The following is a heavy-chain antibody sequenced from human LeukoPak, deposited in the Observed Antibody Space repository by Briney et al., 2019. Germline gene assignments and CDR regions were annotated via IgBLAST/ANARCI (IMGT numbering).Heavy chain of an antibody. J-gene: IGHJ4*02. CDR2: IKPSGGSA. CDR3: AREGGSGSYSYHFDF. CDR1: GYTFISYY. V-gene: IGHV1-46*01. Sequence: ASVKVSCKASGYTFISYYMHWVRQAPGQGLEWMGIIKPSGGSASCAQKFQGRVTMTRDTSTSTVYMELSSLRSEDTAVYYCAREGGSGSYSYHFDFWGQGAPLTVSS. D-gene: IGHD1-26*01.